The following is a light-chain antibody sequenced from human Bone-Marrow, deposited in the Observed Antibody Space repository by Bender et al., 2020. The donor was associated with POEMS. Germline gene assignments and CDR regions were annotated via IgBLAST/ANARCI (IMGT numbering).Light chain of an antibody. V-gene: IGLV2-23*02. CDR2: EVT. CDR1: YSDVGRYNL. CDR3: CSYAGGSSLM. Sequence: QSALTQPASVSGSPGQSITISCTGAYSDVGRYNLVSWYLQFPGKAPKLVIYEVTKRPSGVSNRFSGSKSGNTASLTISGLQTEDEADYYCCSYAGGSSLMFGGGTKVTVL. J-gene: IGLJ3*02.